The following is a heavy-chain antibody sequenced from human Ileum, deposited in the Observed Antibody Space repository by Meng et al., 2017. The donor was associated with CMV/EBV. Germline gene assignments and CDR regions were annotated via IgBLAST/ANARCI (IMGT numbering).Heavy chain of an antibody. CDR1: GGSFRSSSHY. CDR2: IYYSGLT. CDR3: ARVWANGEGWFDP. D-gene: IGHD2-8*01. V-gene: IGHV4-39*07. J-gene: IGHJ5*02. Sequence: QLHVRGAGPEPVNPSEPLSFAAPVIGGSFRSSSHYWGWIRQPPGKGLEWIGNIYYSGLTYYNPSLKSRVTISVDTSKNQFSLKLSSVTAADTAVFYCARVWANGEGWFDPWGQGTLVTVSS.